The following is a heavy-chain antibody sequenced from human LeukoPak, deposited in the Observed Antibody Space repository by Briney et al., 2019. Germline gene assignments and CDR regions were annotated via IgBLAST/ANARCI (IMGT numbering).Heavy chain of an antibody. V-gene: IGHV4-34*01. D-gene: IGHD5-24*01. J-gene: IGHJ4*02. CDR1: GGSFSGFH. CDR2: INHSGST. Sequence: PSETLSLTCAVYGGSFSGFHWTWIRQPPGKGLEWIGEINHSGSTNYNPSLRSRVTISVDTSKNQFSLKLFSVTAADTAVYYCARGRDDHNFAYWGQGTLVTVSS. CDR3: ARGRDDHNFAY.